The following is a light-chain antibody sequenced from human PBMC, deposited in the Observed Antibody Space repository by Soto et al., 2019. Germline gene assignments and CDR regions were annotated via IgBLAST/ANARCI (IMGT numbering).Light chain of an antibody. Sequence: QSVLTQPPSASGTPGQRVTISGSGSSSNVGTNTVHWYQHLPGTTPKLLIYGNNQRPSGVPDRFSGSSSGTSASLAISGLRSEDESDYYCATWDDSLNGHVLGTGTKVTVL. CDR1: SSNVGTNT. CDR3: ATWDDSLNGHV. V-gene: IGLV1-44*01. CDR2: GNN. J-gene: IGLJ1*01.